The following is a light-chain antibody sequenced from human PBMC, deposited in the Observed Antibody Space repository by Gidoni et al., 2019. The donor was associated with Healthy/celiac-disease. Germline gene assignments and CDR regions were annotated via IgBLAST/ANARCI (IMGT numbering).Light chain of an antibody. CDR3: QQRSNWPPVFT. CDR1: QSVSSY. CDR2: DAS. Sequence: IVLTQSPATLSLSPGERATLSCRASQSVSSYLAWYQQKPGQAHRLIIYDASNRATGIPARFSGSGSGTDFNLTISSLEPEDFAVYYCQQRSNWPPVFTFGHGTKVDIK. V-gene: IGKV3-11*01. J-gene: IGKJ3*01.